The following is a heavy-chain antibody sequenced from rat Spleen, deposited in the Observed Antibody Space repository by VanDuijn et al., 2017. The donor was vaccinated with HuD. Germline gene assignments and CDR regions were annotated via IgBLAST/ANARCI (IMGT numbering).Heavy chain of an antibody. D-gene: IGHD1-1*01. CDR3: TTGLQ. V-gene: IGHV5-27*01. CDR2: ISAGGDST. Sequence: EVQLVESGGGLVQPGRSLKLSCAASGFTFNNYYMAWVRQAPTKGLEWVAYISAGGDSTYYRDSVKGRFTISRDNAKSTLYLQMDSLRSEDTATYYCTTGLQWGQGVMVTVSS. J-gene: IGHJ2*01. CDR1: GFTFNNYY.